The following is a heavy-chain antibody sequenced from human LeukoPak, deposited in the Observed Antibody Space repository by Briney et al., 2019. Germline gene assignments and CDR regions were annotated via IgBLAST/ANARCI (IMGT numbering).Heavy chain of an antibody. CDR2: IKQDGSEK. CDR1: GFTFSSYW. J-gene: IGHJ6*02. D-gene: IGHD4-11*01. Sequence: GGSLRLSCAASGFTFSSYWMSWVRQAPGKGLEWVANIKQDGSEKYCVDSVKGRFTISRDNAKNSLYLQMNSLRAEDTAVYYCARAGLPDTVIMLYYYYGMDVWGQGTTVTVSS. V-gene: IGHV3-7*01. CDR3: ARAGLPDTVIMLYYYYGMDV.